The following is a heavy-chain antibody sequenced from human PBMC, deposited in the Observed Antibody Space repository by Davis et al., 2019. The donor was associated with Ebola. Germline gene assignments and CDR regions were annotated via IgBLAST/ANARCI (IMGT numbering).Heavy chain of an antibody. D-gene: IGHD2-15*01. CDR2: IYYSGIT. Sequence: SETLSLTCTVSGGSISSYYWGWIRQPPRKGLEWIGSIYYSGITYYNPSLKSRVTISVDTSKNQFSLKLSSVTAADTAVYYCARTYCSGGSCYGVYIFDYWGQGTLVTVSS. CDR3: ARTYCSGGSCYGVYIFDY. V-gene: IGHV4-39*07. J-gene: IGHJ4*02. CDR1: GGSISSYY.